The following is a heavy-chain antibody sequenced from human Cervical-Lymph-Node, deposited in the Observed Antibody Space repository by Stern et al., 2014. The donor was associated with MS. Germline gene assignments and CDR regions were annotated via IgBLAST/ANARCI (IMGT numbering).Heavy chain of an antibody. CDR1: GGTLTSYA. J-gene: IGHJ3*01. V-gene: IGHV1-69*09. Sequence: VQLVESGAEVKKPGSSVRVSCTPSGGTLTSYAFSWVRQAPGLGLQWMGRISPIVGRPYYAPRFQDRVPITANKSTSASYMELSSLTSEDTAIYYCAKGEGDYGETDAFDLWGQGTLVTVSS. CDR3: AKGEGDYGETDAFDL. CDR2: ISPIVGRP. D-gene: IGHD4-17*01.